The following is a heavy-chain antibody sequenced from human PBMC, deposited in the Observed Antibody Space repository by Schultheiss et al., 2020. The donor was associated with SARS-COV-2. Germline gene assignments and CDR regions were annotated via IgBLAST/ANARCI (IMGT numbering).Heavy chain of an antibody. V-gene: IGHV5-51*01. CDR1: GYSFTSYW. D-gene: IGHD5-18*01. Sequence: GESLKISCKGSGYSFTSYWISWVRQMPGKGLEWMGIIYPGDSDTRYSPSFQGHVTISADKSISTAYLQWSSLKASDTAMYYCARGSLAMSPERYTTVESPYYGMDVWGQGTTVTVSS. J-gene: IGHJ6*02. CDR3: ARGSLAMSPERYTTVESPYYGMDV. CDR2: IYPGDSDT.